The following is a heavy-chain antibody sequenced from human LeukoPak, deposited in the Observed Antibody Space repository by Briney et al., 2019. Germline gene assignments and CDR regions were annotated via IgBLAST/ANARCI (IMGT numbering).Heavy chain of an antibody. J-gene: IGHJ4*02. CDR1: GGSISTGDYY. CDR3: ARDAHYYGVDY. CDR2: IYTTGSA. V-gene: IGHV4-61*02. D-gene: IGHD3-10*01. Sequence: SETLSLTCIVSGGSISTGDYYCSWIRQPAGKGLEWIGRIYTTGSANYNPSLKSRVIMSVDTSKNQFSLNLTSVTAADTAMYFCARDAHYYGVDYWGQGTLVTVSS.